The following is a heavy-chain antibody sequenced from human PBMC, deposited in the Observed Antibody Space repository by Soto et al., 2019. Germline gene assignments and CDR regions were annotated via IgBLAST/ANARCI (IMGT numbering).Heavy chain of an antibody. V-gene: IGHV3-11*01. D-gene: IGHD3-3*01. J-gene: IGHJ4*02. Sequence: VQQVESGGGLVKPGGSLRLSCAASGFTFSDYFMSWIRQVPGKGLEWVSYISGSGSTIYYADSVRGRFTISRDNAKNSLYLQMNSLRAEDTALYYCARDRSNLGHDYWGQGTLVTVSS. CDR3: ARDRSNLGHDY. CDR2: ISGSGSTI. CDR1: GFTFSDYF.